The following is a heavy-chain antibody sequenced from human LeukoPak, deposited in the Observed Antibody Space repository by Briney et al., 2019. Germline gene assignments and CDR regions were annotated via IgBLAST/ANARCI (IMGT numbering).Heavy chain of an antibody. V-gene: IGHV4-34*01. J-gene: IGHJ4*02. CDR1: GGSFSGYY. Sequence: SETLSLTCAVYGGSFSGYYWSWIRQPPGKGLEWIGEINHSGSTNYNPSLKSRVTISVDTSKNQFSLKLSSVTAADTAVYYCARLSYYYDRAGWGQGTLVTVSS. CDR2: INHSGST. D-gene: IGHD3-22*01. CDR3: ARLSYYYDRAG.